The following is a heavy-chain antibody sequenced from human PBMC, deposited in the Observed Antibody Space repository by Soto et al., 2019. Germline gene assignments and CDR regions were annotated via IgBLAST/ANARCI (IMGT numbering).Heavy chain of an antibody. Sequence: GGSLRLSCAASGFTFSSYAMHWVRQAPGKGLEWVAVISYDGSNKYYADSVKGRFTISRDNSKNTLYLQMNSLRAEDTAVYYCARDQIVVVPAAIPWNYYYYGMDVWGQGTTVTVSS. CDR3: ARDQIVVVPAAIPWNYYYYGMDV. CDR1: GFTFSSYA. CDR2: ISYDGSNK. J-gene: IGHJ6*02. V-gene: IGHV3-30-3*01. D-gene: IGHD2-2*01.